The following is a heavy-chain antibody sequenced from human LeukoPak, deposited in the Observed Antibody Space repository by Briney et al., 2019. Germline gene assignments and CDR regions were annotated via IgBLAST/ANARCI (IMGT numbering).Heavy chain of an antibody. V-gene: IGHV3-30*02. CDR3: ATFTYYYDSSGYSQGDY. J-gene: IGHJ4*02. D-gene: IGHD3-22*01. CDR1: GFTFSSYG. CDR2: IRYDGSNK. Sequence: GGSLRLSCAASGFTFSSYGMHWVRQAPGKGLEWVAFIRYDGSNKYYADSVKGRFTISRDNSKNTLYLQMNSLRAEGTAVYYCATFTYYYDSSGYSQGDYWGQGTLVTVSS.